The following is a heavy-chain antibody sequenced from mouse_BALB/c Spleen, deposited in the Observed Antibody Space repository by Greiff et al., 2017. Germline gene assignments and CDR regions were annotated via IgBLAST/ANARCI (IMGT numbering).Heavy chain of an antibody. CDR1: GFTFTDYY. J-gene: IGHJ2*01. V-gene: IGHV7-3*02. Sequence: EVKLEESGGGLVQPGGSLRLSCATSGFTFTDYYMSWVRQPPGKALEWLGFIRNKANGYTTEYSASVKGRFTISRDNSQSILYLQMNTLRAEDSATYYCARDDYYFDYWGQGTTLTVSS. CDR2: IRNKANGYTT. CDR3: ARDDYYFDY.